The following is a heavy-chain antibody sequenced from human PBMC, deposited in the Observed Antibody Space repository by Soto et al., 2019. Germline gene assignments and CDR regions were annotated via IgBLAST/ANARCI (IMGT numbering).Heavy chain of an antibody. CDR3: AREAMYDNWFDP. CDR2: IYYSGST. V-gene: IGHV4-30-4*01. Sequence: QVQLQESGPGLVKPSQTLSLTCTVSGGSISSGDYYWSWIRQPPGKGLEWIGYIYYSGSTYYNPSRWSLITTPVDPSKHHFSLQLRSVTAAATAVYYRAREAMYDNWFDPWGQGTLVTPSS. CDR1: GGSISSGDYY. J-gene: IGHJ5*02. D-gene: IGHD2-8*01.